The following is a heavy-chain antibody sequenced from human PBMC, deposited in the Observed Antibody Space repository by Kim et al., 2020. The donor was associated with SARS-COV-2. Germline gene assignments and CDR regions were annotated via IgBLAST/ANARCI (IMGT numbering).Heavy chain of an antibody. D-gene: IGHD3-10*01. CDR3: ARRVYYGSGTYKNYFDR. J-gene: IGHJ5*02. Sequence: SLKSRVTISVDTSKNQFSLKLKSVTATDTAIYYCARRVYYGSGTYKNYFDRWGQGTLVTVSS. V-gene: IGHV4-39*01.